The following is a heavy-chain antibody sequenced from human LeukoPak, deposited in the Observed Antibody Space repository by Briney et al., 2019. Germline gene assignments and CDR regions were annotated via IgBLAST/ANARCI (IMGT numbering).Heavy chain of an antibody. CDR1: GYTLTELS. D-gene: IGHD1-26*01. J-gene: IGHJ5*02. CDR2: FDPEDGET. Sequence: ASVKVSCKVSGYTLTELSMHWVRQAPGKGLEWMGGFDPEDGETIYAQKFQGRVTMTEDTSTDTAYMELSSLRSEDTAIYYCARDNSVGDNAWWFDPWGQGTLVTVSS. CDR3: ARDNSVGDNAWWFDP. V-gene: IGHV1-24*01.